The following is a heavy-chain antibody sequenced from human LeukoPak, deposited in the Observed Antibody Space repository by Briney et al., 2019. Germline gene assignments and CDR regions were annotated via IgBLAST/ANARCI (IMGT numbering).Heavy chain of an antibody. V-gene: IGHV3-48*04. J-gene: IGHJ4*02. Sequence: QSGGSLRLSCAASGFTFSSYSMNWVRQAPGKGLEWVSYISSSSSTIYYADSVKGRFTISRDNAKNSLYLQMNSLRAEDTAVYYCAKPRSGSANWALQIFDNWGQGTLVTVSS. CDR3: AKPRSGSANWALQIFDN. D-gene: IGHD1-1*01. CDR1: GFTFSSYS. CDR2: ISSSSSTI.